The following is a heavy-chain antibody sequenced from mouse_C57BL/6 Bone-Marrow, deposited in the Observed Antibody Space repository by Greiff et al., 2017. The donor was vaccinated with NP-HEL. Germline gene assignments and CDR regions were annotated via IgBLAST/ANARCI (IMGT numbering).Heavy chain of an antibody. Sequence: QVQLQQPGAELVKPGASVKMSCKASGYTFTSYWITWVKQRPGQGLEWIGDIYPGSGSTNYNEKFKSKATLTVDTSSSTAYMQLSSLTSEDSAVYYCAREDGWLLPFAYWGQGTLVTVSA. J-gene: IGHJ3*01. CDR1: GYTFTSYW. CDR3: AREDGWLLPFAY. V-gene: IGHV1-55*01. D-gene: IGHD2-3*01. CDR2: IYPGSGST.